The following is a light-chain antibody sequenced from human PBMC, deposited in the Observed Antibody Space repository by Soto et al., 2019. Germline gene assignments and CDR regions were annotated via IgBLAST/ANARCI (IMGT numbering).Light chain of an antibody. J-gene: IGKJ5*01. CDR1: QRISTY. CDR3: QQLHDYPIT. V-gene: IGKV1D-13*01. CDR2: DVS. Sequence: IQMTQAPSSLSASVGDRVTLACRASQRISTYLNWYQQKPGKAPKLLIYDVSSLGSGVPSRFSGSGSGTDFTLTISSLQPEDFATYYCQQLHDYPITFGQGTRLEIK.